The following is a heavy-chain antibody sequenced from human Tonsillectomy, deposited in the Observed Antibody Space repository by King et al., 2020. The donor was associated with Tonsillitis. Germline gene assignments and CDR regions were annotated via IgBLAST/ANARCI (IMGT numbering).Heavy chain of an antibody. CDR3: ARQGDMGSSDGWDY. CDR1: GYMFTNSW. CDR2: IYPGDSDT. Sequence: QLVQSGAEVKKPGESLTISCKGSGYMFTNSWIGWVRQMPGKGLEWVVIIYPGDSDTRYSPSFQGRVTISADKSISTAYLQWSSLKASDTAMYYCARQGDMGSSDGWDYWGQGTLITVSS. D-gene: IGHD6-19*01. V-gene: IGHV5-51*01. J-gene: IGHJ4*02.